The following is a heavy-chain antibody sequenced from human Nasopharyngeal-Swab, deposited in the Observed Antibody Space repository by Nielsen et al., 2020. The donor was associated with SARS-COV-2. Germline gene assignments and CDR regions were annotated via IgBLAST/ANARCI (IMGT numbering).Heavy chain of an antibody. J-gene: IGHJ6*03. V-gene: IGHV4-4*02. CDR3: ARAQRGLAATIFYDYMDV. CDR2: IYHGGNT. CDR1: GGSIRSSNW. D-gene: IGHD1-26*01. Sequence: GSLRLSCDVSGGSIRSSNWWTWVRQPPGKGLKWIGEIYHGGNTNYNPSLTSRVSISVDKSKNQFSLELTSVTATDTAVYYCARAQRGLAATIFYDYMDVWGKGTTVTVSS.